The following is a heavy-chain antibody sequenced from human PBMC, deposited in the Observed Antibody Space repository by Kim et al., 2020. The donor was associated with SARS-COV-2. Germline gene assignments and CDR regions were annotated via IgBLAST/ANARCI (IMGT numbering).Heavy chain of an antibody. CDR1: GFTFSSYE. D-gene: IGHD6-19*01. Sequence: GGSLRLSCAASGFTFSSYEMNWVRQAPGKGLEWVSYISSSGSTIYYADSVKGRFTISRDNAKNSLYLQMNSLRAEDTAVYYCARDFFRSAYIAVADAFDIWGQGTMVTVSS. CDR3: ARDFFRSAYIAVADAFDI. V-gene: IGHV3-48*03. J-gene: IGHJ3*02. CDR2: ISSSGSTI.